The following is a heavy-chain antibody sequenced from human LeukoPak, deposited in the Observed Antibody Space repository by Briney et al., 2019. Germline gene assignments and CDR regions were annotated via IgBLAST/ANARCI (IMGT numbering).Heavy chain of an antibody. CDR3: ARVLKDYGDIEYFQP. J-gene: IGHJ1*01. V-gene: IGHV4-34*01. CDR2: INHSGST. D-gene: IGHD4-17*01. Sequence: PSETLSLTCAVCGGSFSGYYWSWIRQPPGKGLEWIGEINHSGSTNYNPSLKSRVTISVDTSKNQFSLKLSSVTAADTAVYYCARVLKDYGDIEYFQPWGQGTLVTGSS. CDR1: GGSFSGYY.